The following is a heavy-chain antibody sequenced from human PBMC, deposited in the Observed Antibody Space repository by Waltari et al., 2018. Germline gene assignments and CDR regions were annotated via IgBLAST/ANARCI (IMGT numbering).Heavy chain of an antibody. Sequence: QVQLQESGPGLVMPSETLSLTCTVSGGSISSSYWTWIRQPPGKGLEWIGYIYYSGSTNYNPSLKSRVTISVDTSKNQFSLKLSSVTAADTAVYYCARSEDGRPFDYWGQGTLVTVSS. CDR2: IYYSGST. V-gene: IGHV4-59*01. D-gene: IGHD1-26*01. J-gene: IGHJ4*02. CDR1: GGSISSSY. CDR3: ARSEDGRPFDY.